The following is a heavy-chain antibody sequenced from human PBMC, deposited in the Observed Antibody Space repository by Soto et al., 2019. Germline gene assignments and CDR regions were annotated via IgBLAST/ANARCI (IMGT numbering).Heavy chain of an antibody. V-gene: IGHV4-59*01. CDR2: IYASGAT. CDR3: ARSHSFDGSIYHYYFDF. J-gene: IGHJ4*02. D-gene: IGHD3-10*01. Sequence: PSETLSLTCTVSGGSIITYYWSWIRQPPGGTLEWIDYIYASGATTYNPSLESRVTMSVDMPNNEFSLELTSLTAADTAVYYCARSHSFDGSIYHYYFDFWGQGTLVTVSS. CDR1: GGSIITYY.